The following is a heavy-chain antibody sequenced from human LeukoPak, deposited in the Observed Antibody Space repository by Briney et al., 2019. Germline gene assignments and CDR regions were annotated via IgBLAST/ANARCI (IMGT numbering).Heavy chain of an antibody. J-gene: IGHJ4*02. Sequence: GRSLRLSCAASGFTFSNVGFHWVRQAPGKGLEWVATISQDGVDKYYADSVKGRFTVSRDNSKHTLYLQMNSLKPEDTGLYYCAKDLGDDYNYFDYWGQGTLVTVSS. CDR2: ISQDGVDK. V-gene: IGHV3-30*18. D-gene: IGHD5-24*01. CDR3: AKDLGDDYNYFDY. CDR1: GFTFSNVG.